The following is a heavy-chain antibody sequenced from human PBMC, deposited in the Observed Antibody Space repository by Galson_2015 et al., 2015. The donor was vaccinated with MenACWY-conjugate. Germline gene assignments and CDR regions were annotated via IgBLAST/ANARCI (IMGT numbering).Heavy chain of an antibody. CDR3: ARATPDYGDYYPYFDY. J-gene: IGHJ4*02. CDR2: INPSGGST. Sequence: SVKVSCKASGYTFTSYYMHWVRQAPGQGLEWMGIINPSGGSTSYAQKFQGRVTMTRDTSTSTVYMELSSLRSEDTAVYYCARATPDYGDYYPYFDYWGQGTLVTVSS. D-gene: IGHD4-17*01. V-gene: IGHV1-46*01. CDR1: GYTFTSYY.